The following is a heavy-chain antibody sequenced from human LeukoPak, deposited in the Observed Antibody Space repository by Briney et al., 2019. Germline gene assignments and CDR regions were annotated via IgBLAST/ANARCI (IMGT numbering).Heavy chain of an antibody. CDR2: MNPNSGNT. D-gene: IGHD1-7*01. Sequence: ASVKVSCKASGYTFTSYDINWVRQATGQGLEWMGWMNPNSGNTGYAQKFQGRVTITRNTSISTAYMELSSLRSEDTAVYYCARGGLELLNPGSEAGRAPRLNWFDPWGQGTLVTVSS. V-gene: IGHV1-8*03. J-gene: IGHJ5*02. CDR3: ARGGLELLNPGSEAGRAPRLNWFDP. CDR1: GYTFTSYD.